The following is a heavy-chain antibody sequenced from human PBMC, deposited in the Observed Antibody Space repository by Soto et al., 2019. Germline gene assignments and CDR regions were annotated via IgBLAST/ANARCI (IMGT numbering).Heavy chain of an antibody. CDR2: ISSSSSTI. CDR1: GFTFSSYS. Sequence: GGSLRLSCAASGFTFSSYSMNWVRQAPGKGLEWVSYISSSSSTIYYADSVKGRFTISRDNAKNSLYLQMNSLRAEDTAVYYCARAPYSSSWPYDAFDIWGQGTMVTVSS. J-gene: IGHJ3*02. CDR3: ARAPYSSSWPYDAFDI. V-gene: IGHV3-48*01. D-gene: IGHD6-13*01.